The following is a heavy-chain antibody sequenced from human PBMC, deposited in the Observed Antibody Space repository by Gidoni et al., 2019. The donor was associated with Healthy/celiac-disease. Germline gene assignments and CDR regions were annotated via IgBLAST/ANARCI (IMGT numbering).Heavy chain of an antibody. D-gene: IGHD2-21*02. CDR1: RGPFSSYT. J-gene: IGHJ4*02. V-gene: IGHV1-69*02. Sequence: QVQLVQSGAAVTQPGSSVKVSSQASRGPFSSYTISRVRQAPGQGLEWMGRIIPILGIANYAQKFQGRVTITADKSTSTAYMELSSLRSEDTAVYYCARDCGGDCPFDYWGQGTLVTVSS. CDR3: ARDCGGDCPFDY. CDR2: IIPILGIA.